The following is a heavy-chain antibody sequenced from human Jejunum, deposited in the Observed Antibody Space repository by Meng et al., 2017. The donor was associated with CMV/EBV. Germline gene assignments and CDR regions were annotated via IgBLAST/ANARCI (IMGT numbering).Heavy chain of an antibody. J-gene: IGHJ4*02. D-gene: IGHD3-10*01. V-gene: IGHV3-30*02. CDR1: GFSFSSFG. CDR3: AKQGDPSAYFFDF. CDR2: IRYDLATK. Sequence: SGFSFSSFGMHWVRQAPGKGLEWVAYIRYDLATKYYVDSVKGPFTISRDNSRNSVSLQMNSLRDDDTAIYYCAKQGDPSAYFFDFWGEGTMVTVSS.